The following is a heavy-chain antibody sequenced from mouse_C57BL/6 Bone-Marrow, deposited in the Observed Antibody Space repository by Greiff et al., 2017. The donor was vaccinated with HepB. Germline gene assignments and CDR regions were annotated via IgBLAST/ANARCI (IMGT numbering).Heavy chain of an antibody. Sequence: VQLQQPGAELVKPGASVKLSCKASGYTFTSYWMHWVKQRPGQGLEWIGMIHPNSGSTNYNEKFKSKATLTVDKSSSTAYMQLSSLTSEDSAVYYCARVDYFGSSDLYYYAIDYWGQGTSVTVSS. J-gene: IGHJ4*01. CDR3: ARVDYFGSSDLYYYAIDY. D-gene: IGHD1-1*01. V-gene: IGHV1-64*01. CDR2: IHPNSGST. CDR1: GYTFTSYW.